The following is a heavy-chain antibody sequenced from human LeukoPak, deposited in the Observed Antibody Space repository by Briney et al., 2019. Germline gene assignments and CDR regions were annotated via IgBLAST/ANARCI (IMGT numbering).Heavy chain of an antibody. CDR2: IRYDGSNK. CDR3: AKNYYSSSSYDAFDI. CDR1: GFTFSSYG. J-gene: IGHJ3*02. Sequence: GGSLRLSCAASGFTFSSYGMHWVRQAPGKGLEWVAFIRYDGSNKYYADSVKGRFTISRDNSKNTLYLQMNSLRAEDTAVYYCAKNYYSSSSYDAFDIWGQGTMVTVSS. D-gene: IGHD6-6*01. V-gene: IGHV3-30*02.